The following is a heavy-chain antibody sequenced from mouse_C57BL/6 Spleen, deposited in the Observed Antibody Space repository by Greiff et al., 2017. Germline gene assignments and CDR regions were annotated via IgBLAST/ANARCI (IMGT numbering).Heavy chain of an antibody. V-gene: IGHV1-52*01. CDR1: GYTFTSYW. Sequence: VQLQQPGAELVRPGSSVKLSCKASGYTFTSYWMHWVKQRPIQGLEWIGNIDPSDSETHYNQKFKDKATLTVDKSSSTAYMQLSSLTSEDSAVYYCARGIYYYGSRYYFDYWGQGTTLTVSS. D-gene: IGHD1-1*01. CDR3: ARGIYYYGSRYYFDY. J-gene: IGHJ2*01. CDR2: IDPSDSET.